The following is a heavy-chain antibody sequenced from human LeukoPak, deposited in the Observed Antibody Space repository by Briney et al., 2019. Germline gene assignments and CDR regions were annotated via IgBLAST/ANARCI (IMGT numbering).Heavy chain of an antibody. CDR2: IYYSGST. D-gene: IGHD1-26*01. V-gene: IGHV4-59*08. Sequence: SETLSLTCTVSGGSIGSNSWSWIRQPPGKGLEWIGYIYYSGSTKYNPSLKSRVTISVDTSKNQFPLKLSSVTAADTAVYYCARHLVGVTSTLDYWGQGTLVTVSS. J-gene: IGHJ4*02. CDR1: GGSIGSNS. CDR3: ARHLVGVTSTLDY.